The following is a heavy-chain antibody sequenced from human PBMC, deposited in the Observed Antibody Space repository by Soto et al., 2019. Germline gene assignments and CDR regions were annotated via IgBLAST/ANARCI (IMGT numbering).Heavy chain of an antibody. J-gene: IGHJ4*02. D-gene: IGHD2-2*01. CDR2: ISSSSSYI. Sequence: GGSLRLSCAASGFTFSSYSMNWVRQAPGKGLEWVSSISSSSSYIYYADSVKGRFTISRDNAKNSLYLQMNSLRAEVTAVYYCARGGGIPAAYYFDYWGQGTLVTVSS. V-gene: IGHV3-21*01. CDR1: GFTFSSYS. CDR3: ARGGGIPAAYYFDY.